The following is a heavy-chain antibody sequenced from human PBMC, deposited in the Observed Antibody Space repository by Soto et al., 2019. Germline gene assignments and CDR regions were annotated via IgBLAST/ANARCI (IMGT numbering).Heavy chain of an antibody. CDR3: AKDRYGDYGGIDY. CDR2: ITGSGGRT. V-gene: IGHV3-23*01. Sequence: GGSLRLSCAASGFTFSTYAMIWVRQAPGKGLEWVSVITGSGGRTYYADSVKGRFTISRDTSKKTLFLQMNSLRAEDTAVYYCAKDRYGDYGGIDYWGQGTMVTV. CDR1: GFTFSTYA. J-gene: IGHJ4*02. D-gene: IGHD4-17*01.